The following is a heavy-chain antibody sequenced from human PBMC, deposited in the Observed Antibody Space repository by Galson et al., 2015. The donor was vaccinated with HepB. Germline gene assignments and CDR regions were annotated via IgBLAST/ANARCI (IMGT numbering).Heavy chain of an antibody. CDR3: GSGPTRYTGWYRGLHKFFQH. D-gene: IGHD6-19*01. Sequence: SLRLSCAASAFTFRTYWMAWVRQAPGKGLEWVSAISGSSSNKYYADSVKGRFTISRDNSKNTVYLLMDSLRADDTAVYYCGSGPTRYTGWYRGLHKFFQHWGQGTPVTVSS. CDR2: ISGSSSNK. CDR1: AFTFRTYW. J-gene: IGHJ1*01. V-gene: IGHV3-23*01.